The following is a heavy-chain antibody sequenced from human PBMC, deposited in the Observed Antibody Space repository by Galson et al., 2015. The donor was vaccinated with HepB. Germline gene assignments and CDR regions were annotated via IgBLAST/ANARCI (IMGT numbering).Heavy chain of an antibody. J-gene: IGHJ4*02. CDR1: GFTFSSYG. CDR2: ISYDGSNK. V-gene: IGHV3-30*18. Sequence: SLRLSCAASGFTFSSYGMHWVRQAPGKGLEWVAVISYDGSNKYYADSVKGRFTISRDNSKNTLYLQMNSLRAEDTAVYYCAKGCSGGSCYSLDYWGQGTLVTVSS. CDR3: AKGCSGGSCYSLDY. D-gene: IGHD2-15*01.